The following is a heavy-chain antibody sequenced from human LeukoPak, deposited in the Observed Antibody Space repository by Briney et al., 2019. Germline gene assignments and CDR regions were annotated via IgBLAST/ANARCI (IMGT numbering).Heavy chain of an antibody. V-gene: IGHV4-59*01. CDR3: ARDRYYGVDY. D-gene: IGHD3-10*01. CDR2: IYYRGNT. J-gene: IGHJ4*02. CDR1: GGSISSYY. Sequence: SETLSLTCTVSGGSISSYYWSWIRQPPGKGLEWIGYIYYRGNTNYNPSLKSRVTISVDTSKNQFSLKLSSVTAADTAVYYCARDRYYGVDYWGQGTLVTVSS.